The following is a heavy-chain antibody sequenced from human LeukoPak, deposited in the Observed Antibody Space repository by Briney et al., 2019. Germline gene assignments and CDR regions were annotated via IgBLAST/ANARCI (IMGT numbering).Heavy chain of an antibody. J-gene: IGHJ6*02. CDR2: ISGSGGST. D-gene: IGHD2-2*01. Sequence: GGSLRLSCAASGFTFSSYAMSWVRQAPGKGLEWVSAISGSGGSTYYADSVKGRFTISRDNSKNTLYLQMNSLRAEDTAVYYCAKDLHDQLPQEGGYYYYYYGMDVWGQGTTVTVSS. V-gene: IGHV3-23*01. CDR1: GFTFSSYA. CDR3: AKDLHDQLPQEGGYYYYYYGMDV.